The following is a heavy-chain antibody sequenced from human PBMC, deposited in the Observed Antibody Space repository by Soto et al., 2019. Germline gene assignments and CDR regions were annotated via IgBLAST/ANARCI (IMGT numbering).Heavy chain of an antibody. Sequence: SETLSLTCAVYGGSFSGYYWSWIRQPPGKGLEWVGEINHSGSTNYNPSLKSRVTISVDTSKNQFSLKLSSVTAADTAVYYCARVPGRGSAFFRFDYWGQGTLVTVSS. D-gene: IGHD3-10*01. V-gene: IGHV4-34*01. J-gene: IGHJ4*02. CDR1: GGSFSGYY. CDR3: ARVPGRGSAFFRFDY. CDR2: INHSGST.